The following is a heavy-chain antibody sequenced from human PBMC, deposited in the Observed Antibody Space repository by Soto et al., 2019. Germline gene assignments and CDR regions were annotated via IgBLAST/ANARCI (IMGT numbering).Heavy chain of an antibody. Sequence: SETLSLTCAVSGGSISSSNWWSWVRQPPGKGLEWIGEIYHSGSTNYNPSLKSRVTISVDKSKNQFSLKLSSVTAADTAVYYCARLKLELWFGESLQPNWFDPWGQGTLVTVSS. CDR3: ARLKLELWFGESLQPNWFDP. D-gene: IGHD3-10*01. CDR2: IYHSGST. J-gene: IGHJ5*02. V-gene: IGHV4-4*02. CDR1: GGSISSSNW.